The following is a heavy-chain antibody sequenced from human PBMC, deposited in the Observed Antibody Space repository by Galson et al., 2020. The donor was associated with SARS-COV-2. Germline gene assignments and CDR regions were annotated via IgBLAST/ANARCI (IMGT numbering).Heavy chain of an antibody. CDR3: AKKANGWFYFDY. CDR2: ISWNSESR. D-gene: IGHD6-19*01. CDR1: GFTFDDYA. Sequence: SLKISCSASGFTFDDYAMHWVRQAPGKGLEWVSGISWNSESRDYADSVKGRFTISRDNAKNSLYLQMNSLRVEDTAFYYCAKKANGWFYFDYWGQGTLVTVSS. J-gene: IGHJ4*02. V-gene: IGHV3-9*01.